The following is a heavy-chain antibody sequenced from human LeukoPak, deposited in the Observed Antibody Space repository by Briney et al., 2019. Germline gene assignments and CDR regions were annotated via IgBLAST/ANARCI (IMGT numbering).Heavy chain of an antibody. V-gene: IGHV4-38-2*02. J-gene: IGHJ4*02. CDR1: GYSISSGYY. Sequence: SETLSLTCTVSGYSISSGYYWGWIRQPPGKGLEWIGSIYHSGSTYYNPSLKSRVTISVDTSKNQFSLKLSSVTAADTAVYYCAKGDSGYDYFVDYWGQGTLVTVSS. D-gene: IGHD5-12*01. CDR2: IYHSGST. CDR3: AKGDSGYDYFVDY.